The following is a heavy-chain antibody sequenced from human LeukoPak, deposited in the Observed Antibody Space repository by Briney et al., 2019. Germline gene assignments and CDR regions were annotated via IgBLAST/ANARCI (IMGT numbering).Heavy chain of an antibody. J-gene: IGHJ4*02. Sequence: GGSLRLSCAASGFTFSSYAMSWVRQAPGKGLEWVSAISGSGGSTYYADSVKGRFTISRDNSKNTLYLQMNSLRAEDTAVYYCAKWGDYDVLTGYYDSDYWGQGTLVTVSS. CDR1: GFTFSSYA. CDR3: AKWGDYDVLTGYYDSDY. D-gene: IGHD3-9*01. CDR2: ISGSGGST. V-gene: IGHV3-23*01.